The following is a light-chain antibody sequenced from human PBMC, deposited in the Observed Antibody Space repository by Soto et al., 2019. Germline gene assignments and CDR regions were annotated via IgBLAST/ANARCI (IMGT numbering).Light chain of an antibody. CDR2: DNN. J-gene: IGLJ1*01. CDR3: GTWDSRLSVYV. Sequence: QSVLTQSPSVSAAPGQKVTISCSGSGSNIARNFVSWYRHLPGTAPMLLISDNNKRPSGIPDRFSVSKSGSSATLGITGLQTDDEAEYYCGTWDSRLSVYVFGSGTKLTVL. V-gene: IGLV1-51*01. CDR1: GSNIARNF.